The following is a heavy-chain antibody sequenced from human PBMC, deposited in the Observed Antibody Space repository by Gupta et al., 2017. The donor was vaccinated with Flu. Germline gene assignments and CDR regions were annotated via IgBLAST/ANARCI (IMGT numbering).Heavy chain of an antibody. CDR1: TFSSYS. J-gene: IGHJ4*02. CDR3: ARRGDGYRTDY. V-gene: IGHV3-48*01. D-gene: IGHD5-12*01. Sequence: TFSSYSMNWVRQAPGKGLEWLSYISASTNTIYYADSVKGRFTISRDNAKNSLYLQMNSLRAEDTAVYYCARRGDGYRTDYWGQGTLVTVSS. CDR2: ISASTNTI.